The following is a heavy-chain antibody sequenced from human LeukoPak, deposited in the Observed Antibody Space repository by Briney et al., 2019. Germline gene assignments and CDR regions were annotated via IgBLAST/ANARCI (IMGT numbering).Heavy chain of an antibody. CDR2: IYYSGST. CDR3: ARGLTTVASS. CDR1: GGPISSYY. Sequence: SETLSLTCTVSGGPISSYYWSWIRQPPGKGLEWIGYIYYSGSTNYNPSLKSRVTISVDTSKNQFSLKLSSVTAADTAVYYCARGLTTVASSWGQGTLVTVSS. D-gene: IGHD4-23*01. J-gene: IGHJ5*02. V-gene: IGHV4-59*01.